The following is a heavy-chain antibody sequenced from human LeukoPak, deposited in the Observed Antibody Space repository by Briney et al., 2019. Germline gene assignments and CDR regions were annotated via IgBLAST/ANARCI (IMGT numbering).Heavy chain of an antibody. Sequence: PSETLSLTCAVYGGSFSGYYWSWIRQPPGKGLEWIGEISHSGSTNYNPSLKSRVTISVDTSKNQFSLKLSSVTAADTAVYYCARGQPHAGGLLWFGELFGIAFDIWGQGTMVTVSS. D-gene: IGHD3-10*01. J-gene: IGHJ3*02. CDR1: GGSFSGYY. V-gene: IGHV4-34*01. CDR3: ARGQPHAGGLLWFGELFGIAFDI. CDR2: ISHSGST.